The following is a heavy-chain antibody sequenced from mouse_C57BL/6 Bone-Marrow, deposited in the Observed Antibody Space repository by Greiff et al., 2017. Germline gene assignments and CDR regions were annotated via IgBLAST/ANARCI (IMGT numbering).Heavy chain of an antibody. J-gene: IGHJ3*01. CDR3: ARHDWDVWFAY. CDR1: EYEFPSHD. CDR2: INSDGGST. Sequence: EVKVVESGGGLVQPGESLKLSCESNEYEFPSHDLSWVRKTPEKRLELVAAINSDGGSTYYPDTMERRFINSRDNTQKTLYLQMSSLRSEDTALYYCARHDWDVWFAYWGQGTLVTVSA. D-gene: IGHD4-1*01. V-gene: IGHV5-2*01.